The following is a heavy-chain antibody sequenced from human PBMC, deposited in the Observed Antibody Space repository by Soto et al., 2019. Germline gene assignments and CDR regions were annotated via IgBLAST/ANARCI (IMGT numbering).Heavy chain of an antibody. CDR2: ISTYNDNT. CDR3: AREGSSGSYYPTPLGYYYGMDV. CDR1: GYTFTSYG. V-gene: IGHV1-18*04. Sequence: ASVKVSCKASGYTFTSYGVGWVRQAPGQGLEWMGWISTYNDNTNYAQNLQGRVTLTIDTSTSTAYMELRSLRSDDTAVYYCAREGSSGSYYPTPLGYYYGMDVWGQGTTVTVSS. J-gene: IGHJ6*02. D-gene: IGHD1-26*01.